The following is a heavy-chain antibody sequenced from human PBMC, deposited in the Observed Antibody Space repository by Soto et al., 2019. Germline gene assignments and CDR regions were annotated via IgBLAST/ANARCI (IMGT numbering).Heavy chain of an antibody. CDR3: ARVGTIFGVVTNNWFDP. J-gene: IGHJ5*02. D-gene: IGHD3-3*01. Sequence: SATLALTCAVSGGSISSGDYYWSWIRQPAGKGLEWIAYMSYDWSTYYNPSLRGRVTISLSTSKNHFSLNLSSVTAADTAIYYCARVGTIFGVVTNNWFDPWGQGTLVTVSS. CDR2: MSYDWST. V-gene: IGHV4-30-4*01. CDR1: GGSISSGDYY.